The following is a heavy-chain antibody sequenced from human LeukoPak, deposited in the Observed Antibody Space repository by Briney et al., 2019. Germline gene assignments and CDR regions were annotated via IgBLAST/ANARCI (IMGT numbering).Heavy chain of an antibody. CDR3: AREAVALAAFDY. CDR2: IYYSGST. V-gene: IGHV4-59*01. Sequence: SETLSLTCTVSGDSISTRYYWSWIRQPPGKGLEWIGYIYYSGSTSYSPSLKSRVTISVDTSKNQFSLKVSSVTAADTAVYYCAREAVALAAFDYWGQGTLVTVSS. D-gene: IGHD5-24*01. CDR1: GDSISTRYY. J-gene: IGHJ4*02.